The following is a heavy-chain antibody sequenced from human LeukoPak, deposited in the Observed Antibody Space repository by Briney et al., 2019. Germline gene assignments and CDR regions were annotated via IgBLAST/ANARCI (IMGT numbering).Heavy chain of an antibody. J-gene: IGHJ4*02. D-gene: IGHD6-19*01. CDR2: VCTRGST. CDR3: AKSFWISGWYVGFDS. V-gene: IGHV4-61*02. CDR1: GGSISTGSYS. Sequence: SETLSLTCSVSGGSISTGSYSWTWIRQSAEKGLEWIGRVCTRGSTTYNPSLESRVSISLDTSKNQFAPNLNSVTAADTAVYYCAKSFWISGWYVGFDSWGQGTLVTVSS.